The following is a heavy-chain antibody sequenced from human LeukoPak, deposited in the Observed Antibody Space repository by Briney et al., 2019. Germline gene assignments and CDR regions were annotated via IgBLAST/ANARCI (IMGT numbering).Heavy chain of an antibody. J-gene: IGHJ5*02. V-gene: IGHV3-30*18. CDR1: GFTFSSYG. D-gene: IGHD3-22*01. CDR3: VKDRGPWLLQNNWFDP. CDR2: ISYDGSNK. Sequence: PGGSLRLSCAASGFTFSSYGMHWVRQAPGKGLEWVAVISYDGSNKYYADSVKGRFTISRDNSKNTLYLQMNSLRAEDTAVYYCVKDRGPWLLQNNWFDPWGQGTLVTVSS.